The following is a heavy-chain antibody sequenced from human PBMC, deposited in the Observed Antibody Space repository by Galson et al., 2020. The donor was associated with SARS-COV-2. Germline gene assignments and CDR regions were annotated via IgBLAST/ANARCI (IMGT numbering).Heavy chain of an antibody. CDR3: ARVVLRYFDWLLSPAHFDY. J-gene: IGHJ4*02. V-gene: IGHV3-7*01. D-gene: IGHD3-9*01. Sequence: GGSLRLSCAASGFTFSSYWMSWVRQAPGKGLEWVANIKQDGSEKYYVDSVKGRFTISRDNAKNSLYLQMNSLRAEDTAVYYCARVVLRYFDWLLSPAHFDYWGQGTLVTVSS. CDR2: IKQDGSEK. CDR1: GFTFSSYW.